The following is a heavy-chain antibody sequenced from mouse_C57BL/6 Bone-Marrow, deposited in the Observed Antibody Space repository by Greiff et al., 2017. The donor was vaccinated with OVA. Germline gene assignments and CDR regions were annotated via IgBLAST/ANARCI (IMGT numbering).Heavy chain of an antibody. J-gene: IGHJ4*01. CDR1: GYAFSSSW. CDR3: ELLWLRREAMDY. V-gene: IGHV1-82*01. D-gene: IGHD2-2*01. CDR2: IYPGDGDT. Sequence: VQLQQSGPELVKPGASVKISCKASGYAFSSSWMNWVKQRPGKGLEWIGRIYPGDGDTNYNGKFKGKATLTADKSSSTAYMQLSSLTSEDSAVYFCELLWLRREAMDYWGQGTSVTVSS.